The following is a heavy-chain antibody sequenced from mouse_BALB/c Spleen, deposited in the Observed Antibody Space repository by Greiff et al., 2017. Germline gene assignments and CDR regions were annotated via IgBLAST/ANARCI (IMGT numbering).Heavy chain of an antibody. Sequence: VQLQQSGAELVKPGASVKLSCTASGFNIKDTYMHWVKQRPEQGLEWIGRIDPANGNTKYDPKFQGKATITADTSSNTAYLQLSSLTSEDTAVYYCASLRITTVYYYAMDYWGQGTSVTVSS. CDR1: GFNIKDTY. J-gene: IGHJ4*01. CDR2: IDPANGNT. CDR3: ASLRITTVYYYAMDY. V-gene: IGHV14-3*02. D-gene: IGHD2-4*01.